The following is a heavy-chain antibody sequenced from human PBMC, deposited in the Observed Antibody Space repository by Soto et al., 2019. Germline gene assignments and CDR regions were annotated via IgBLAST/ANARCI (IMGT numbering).Heavy chain of an antibody. V-gene: IGHV3-48*02. Sequence: SLRLSCAASGFTFSSYSMNWVRQAPGKGLEWVSYISSSSSTIYYADSVKGRFTISRDNAKNSLYLQMNSLRDEDTAVYYCARDLTYGDYVGAFDIWGQGTMVTVSS. J-gene: IGHJ3*02. CDR1: GFTFSSYS. D-gene: IGHD4-17*01. CDR3: ARDLTYGDYVGAFDI. CDR2: ISSSSSTI.